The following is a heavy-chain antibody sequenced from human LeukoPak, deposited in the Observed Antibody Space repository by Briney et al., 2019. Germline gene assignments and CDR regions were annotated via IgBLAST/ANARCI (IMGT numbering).Heavy chain of an antibody. V-gene: IGHV4-30-4*01. D-gene: IGHD3-22*01. CDR2: IYYSGSS. CDR3: ARGDSGYYYPY. J-gene: IGHJ4*02. Sequence: SETLSLTCTVSGGSISSGDYYWSWLRQPPGKGLQWVGYIYYSGSSYYNPSLKSRVTISVDTSKNQFSLKLSSVTAADTAVYYCARGDSGYYYPYWGQGTLVTVSS. CDR1: GGSISSGDYY.